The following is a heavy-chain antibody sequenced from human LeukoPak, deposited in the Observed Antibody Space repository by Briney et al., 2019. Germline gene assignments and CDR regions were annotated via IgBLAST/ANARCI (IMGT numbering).Heavy chain of an antibody. CDR1: GFTFISYA. Sequence: PGGSLRLSCAASGFTFISYAMSWVRQAPGKWLELVSAISGSGGSTYYADSVKGRFTISRDNSKHTLYLQMNSLRAEDTAVYYCAKVGIAAAGIGRACWFDPWGQGTLVTVSS. CDR3: AKVGIAAAGIGRACWFDP. V-gene: IGHV3-23*01. D-gene: IGHD6-13*01. J-gene: IGHJ5*02. CDR2: ISGSGGST.